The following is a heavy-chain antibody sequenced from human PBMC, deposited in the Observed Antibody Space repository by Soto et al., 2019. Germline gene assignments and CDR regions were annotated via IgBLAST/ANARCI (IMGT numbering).Heavy chain of an antibody. V-gene: IGHV1-69*02. CDR3: ATAYCGGDCYYYYYYGMDV. D-gene: IGHD2-21*02. Sequence: ASVKVSCKASGGTFSSYTISWVRQAPGQGLEWMGRIIPILGIANYAQKFQGRVTITADESTSTAYMELSSLRSEDTAVYYCATAYCGGDCYYYYYYGMDVWGQGTTVTVSS. J-gene: IGHJ6*02. CDR1: GGTFSSYT. CDR2: IIPILGIA.